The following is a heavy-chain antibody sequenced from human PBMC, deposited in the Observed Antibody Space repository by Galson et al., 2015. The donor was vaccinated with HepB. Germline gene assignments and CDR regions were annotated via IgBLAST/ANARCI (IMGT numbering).Heavy chain of an antibody. CDR3: AKGSGWDEKRPFGY. Sequence: SLRLSCAASGFTFSSYWMSWVRQAPGKGLEWVANIKQDGSEKYYVDSVKGRFTISRGNAKNSLYLQMNSLRAEDTALYYCAKGSGWDEKRPFGYWGQGTLVTVSS. CDR2: IKQDGSEK. D-gene: IGHD6-19*01. V-gene: IGHV3-7*03. CDR1: GFTFSSYW. J-gene: IGHJ4*02.